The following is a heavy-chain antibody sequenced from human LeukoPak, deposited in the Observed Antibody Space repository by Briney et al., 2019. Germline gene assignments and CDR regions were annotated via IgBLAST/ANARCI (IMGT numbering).Heavy chain of an antibody. Sequence: SETLSLTCTVSGDSISTYYWSWIRQPPGKGLEWIGYMYYSGSTNYNPSLKSRVTISLDTPKNQFSLRLSSVTAADTAVYYCARGVAGYGPHDYWGQGTLVTVSS. J-gene: IGHJ4*02. CDR3: ARGVAGYGPHDY. CDR1: GDSISTYY. V-gene: IGHV4-59*01. CDR2: MYYSGST. D-gene: IGHD5-12*01.